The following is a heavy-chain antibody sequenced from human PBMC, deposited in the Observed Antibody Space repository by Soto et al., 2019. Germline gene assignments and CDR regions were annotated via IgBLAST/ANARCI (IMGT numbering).Heavy chain of an antibody. CDR2: IYYSGST. CDR3: ASPPLEYSGYAILEFDY. CDR1: GGSISSSSYY. V-gene: IGHV4-39*01. D-gene: IGHD5-12*01. Sequence: SETLSLTCTVSGGSISSSSYYWGWIRQPPGKGLEWIGSIYYSGSTYYNPSLKSRVTISVDTSKNQFSLKLSSVTAADTAVFYCASPPLEYSGYAILEFDYWGQGTLVTVSS. J-gene: IGHJ4*02.